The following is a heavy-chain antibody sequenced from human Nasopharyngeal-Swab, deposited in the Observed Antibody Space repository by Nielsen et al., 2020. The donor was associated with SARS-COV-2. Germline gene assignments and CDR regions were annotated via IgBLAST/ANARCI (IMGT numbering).Heavy chain of an antibody. D-gene: IGHD3-22*01. V-gene: IGHV1-46*01. Sequence: WVRQAPGQGLEWMGIINPSGGSTSYAQKFQGRVTMTRDTSTSTVYMELSSLRSEDTAVYYCAREDYYDSSGYPPYYYYGMDVWGQGTTGTVSS. CDR3: AREDYYDSSGYPPYYYYGMDV. CDR2: INPSGGST. J-gene: IGHJ6*02.